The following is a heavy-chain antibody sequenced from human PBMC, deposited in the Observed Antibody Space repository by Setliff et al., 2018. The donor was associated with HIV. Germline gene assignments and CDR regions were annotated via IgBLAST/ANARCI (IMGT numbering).Heavy chain of an antibody. D-gene: IGHD5-18*01. CDR2: IYYSGST. J-gene: IGHJ6*03. V-gene: IGHV4-61*05. Sequence: LSLTCTVSGGSISGTNYYWGWIRQPPGKGLEWIGYIYYSGSTNYNPSLKSLVTISVDTSKNQFSLKLSSVTSADTAVYYCARGSRGYSYAYYYYYMDVWGKGTTVTVSS. CDR1: GGSISGTNYY. CDR3: ARGSRGYSYAYYYYYMDV.